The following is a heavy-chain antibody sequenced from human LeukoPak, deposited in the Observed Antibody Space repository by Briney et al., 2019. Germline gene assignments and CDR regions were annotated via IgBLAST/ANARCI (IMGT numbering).Heavy chain of an antibody. V-gene: IGHV4-59*01. CDR3: ARLWGYCSSTSCYGASYFDS. D-gene: IGHD2-2*01. Sequence: SETLSLTCTVAGGSINSYYWSWIRQPPGKGLEWIGYIHCSGNTNYNPSLKSRVTISIDMYKKQFSLKLSSVTAADTAVYYCARLWGYCSSTSCYGASYFDSWGQGTLVTVSS. CDR2: IHCSGNT. J-gene: IGHJ5*01. CDR1: GGSINSYY.